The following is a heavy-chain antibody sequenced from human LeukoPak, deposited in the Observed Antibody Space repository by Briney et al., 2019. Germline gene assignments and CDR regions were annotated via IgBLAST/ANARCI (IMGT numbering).Heavy chain of an antibody. CDR2: IYYSGST. CDR1: GGSISSSSYY. Sequence: SETLSLTCTVSGGSISSSSYYWDWIRQPPGKGLEWIGSIYYSGSTYYNPSLKSRVTISVATSKNQFSLNLTSVTAADTAVYYCARISVGAAGNNWFDPWGQGTLVTVSS. CDR3: ARISVGAAGNNWFDP. V-gene: IGHV4-39*01. J-gene: IGHJ5*02. D-gene: IGHD6-13*01.